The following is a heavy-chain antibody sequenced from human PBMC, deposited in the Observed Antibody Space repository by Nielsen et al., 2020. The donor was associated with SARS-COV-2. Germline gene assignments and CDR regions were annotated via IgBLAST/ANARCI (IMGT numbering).Heavy chain of an antibody. V-gene: IGHV3-48*03. CDR2: ISRIAAT. Sequence: GESLKISCAASGFTFSSYAMNWVRQAPGKGLEWISYISRIAATYYADSVKGRFTISRDNAKNSLYLHMNSLRGEDTATYFCVKGHFASWGQGTQVTVSS. CDR3: VKGHFAS. CDR1: GFTFSSYA. J-gene: IGHJ4*02.